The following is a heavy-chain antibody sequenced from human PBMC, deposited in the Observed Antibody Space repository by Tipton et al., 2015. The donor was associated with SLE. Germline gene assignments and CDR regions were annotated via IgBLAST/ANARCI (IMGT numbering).Heavy chain of an antibody. CDR3: ARVPFYYYYYMDV. J-gene: IGHJ6*03. CDR1: GGSFSGYY. CDR2: VNHSGTI. V-gene: IGHV4-34*01. Sequence: TLSLTCAVYGGSFSGYYWSWIRQPPGKGLEWIGEVNHSGTINYNPSLKSRLTISVETSKNQFSLKLSSVTAADTAVYYCARVPFYYYYYMDVWGKGTTVTVSS.